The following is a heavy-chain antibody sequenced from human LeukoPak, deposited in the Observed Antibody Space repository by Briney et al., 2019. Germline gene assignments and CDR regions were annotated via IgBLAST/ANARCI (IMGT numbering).Heavy chain of an antibody. CDR1: GFTFRNYW. CDR2: IKQDGSAK. V-gene: IGHV3-7*04. Sequence: PGGSLRLSCAASGFTFRNYWMNWVRQAPGKGLEWVANIKQDGSAKYYVDSVKGRFTISRDNAKNSLYLQMNSLGAEDTAVYYCARTIREQWLTIDYWGQGTLVTFSS. J-gene: IGHJ4*02. CDR3: ARTIREQWLTIDY. D-gene: IGHD6-19*01.